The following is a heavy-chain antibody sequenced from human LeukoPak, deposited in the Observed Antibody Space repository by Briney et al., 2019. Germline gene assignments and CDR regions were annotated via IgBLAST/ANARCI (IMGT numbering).Heavy chain of an antibody. CDR3: AKSAGVTMIVRDTFDI. Sequence: GGSLRLSCAASGFTFSSYVMSWVRQAPGKGLEWVSGISGSGVSTYYADSVKGRFTISRDNSKNTLYLQMNSLRAEDTAVYYCAKSAGVTMIVRDTFDIWGQGTMVTVSS. V-gene: IGHV3-23*01. J-gene: IGHJ3*02. CDR2: ISGSGVST. D-gene: IGHD3-22*01. CDR1: GFTFSSYV.